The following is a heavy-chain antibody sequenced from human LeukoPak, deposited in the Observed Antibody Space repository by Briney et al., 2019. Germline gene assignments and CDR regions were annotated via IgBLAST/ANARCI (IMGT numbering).Heavy chain of an antibody. CDR1: GFTFSSYA. J-gene: IGHJ5*02. Sequence: GGSLRLSCAASGFTFSSYAMSWVRQAPGKGLEWVSAISGSGSSTFYADSVKGRFTISRDNSKNTLYLQMNSLRAEDTAVYYCAKDLEAAAATNWFDPWGQGTLVTVSS. CDR3: AKDLEAAAATNWFDP. D-gene: IGHD6-13*01. CDR2: ISGSGSST. V-gene: IGHV3-23*01.